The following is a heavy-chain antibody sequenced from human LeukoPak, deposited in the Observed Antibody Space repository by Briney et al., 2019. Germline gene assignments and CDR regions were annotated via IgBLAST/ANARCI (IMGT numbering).Heavy chain of an antibody. J-gene: IGHJ6*03. V-gene: IGHV3-15*01. CDR1: GFTFSNAW. CDR3: TTRDGDYVHYHYYYMDI. Sequence: PGGSLRLSCEASGFTFSNAWMSWVRQAPGKGLEWVGRIKSKTDGGTTDYAAPVKGRFTISRDDSKNTLYLQMNSLKTEDTAMYYCTTRDGDYVHYHYYYMDIWGKGTTVTVSS. CDR2: IKSKTDGGTT. D-gene: IGHD4-17*01.